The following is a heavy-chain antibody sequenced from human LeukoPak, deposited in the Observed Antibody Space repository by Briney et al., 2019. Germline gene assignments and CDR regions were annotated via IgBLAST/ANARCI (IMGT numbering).Heavy chain of an antibody. CDR2: ISHGGST. D-gene: IGHD3-22*01. CDR3: ASSHYYDSSGYYPIYYMDV. J-gene: IGHJ6*03. V-gene: IGHV4-34*01. Sequence: SETLSLTCAVYGGSFSCYYWSWIRQPPGKGLEWMGEISHGGSTNYNPSLKSRVTISVDTSKNQFSLKLSSVTAADTAVYYCASSHYYDSSGYYPIYYMDVWGKGATVTVSS. CDR1: GGSFSCYY.